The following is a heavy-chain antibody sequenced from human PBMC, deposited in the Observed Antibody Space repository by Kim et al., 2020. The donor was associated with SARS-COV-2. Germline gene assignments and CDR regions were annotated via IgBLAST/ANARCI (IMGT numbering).Heavy chain of an antibody. CDR2: ISYDGSNK. V-gene: IGHV3-30*18. CDR1: GFTFSSYG. J-gene: IGHJ4*02. D-gene: IGHD3-10*01. CDR3: AKDLSYYYGSGSYSKVDY. Sequence: GGSLRLSCAASGFTFSSYGMHWVRQAPGKGLEWVAVISYDGSNKYYADSVKGRFTISRDNSKNTLYLQMNSLRAEDTAVYYCAKDLSYYYGSGSYSKVDYWGQGTLVTVSS.